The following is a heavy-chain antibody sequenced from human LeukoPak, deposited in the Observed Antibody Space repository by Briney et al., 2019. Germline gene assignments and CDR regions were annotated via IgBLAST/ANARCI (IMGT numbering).Heavy chain of an antibody. V-gene: IGHV4-61*02. J-gene: IGHJ5*02. CDR1: GGSISSGSYY. Sequence: SQTLSLTCTVSGGSISSGSYYWSWIRQPAGKGLEWIGRIYTSGSTNYNPSLKSRVTISVDTSKNQLSLKLSSVTAADTAVYYCARGHPYYDFWSGYSHWFDPWGQGTLVTVSS. CDR3: ARGHPYYDFWSGYSHWFDP. CDR2: IYTSGST. D-gene: IGHD3-3*01.